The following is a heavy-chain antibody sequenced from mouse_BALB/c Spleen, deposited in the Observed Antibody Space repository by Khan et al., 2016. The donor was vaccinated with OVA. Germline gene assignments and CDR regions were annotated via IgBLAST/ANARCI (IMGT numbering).Heavy chain of an antibody. V-gene: IGHV5-6-3*01. CDR2: INSNGGST. Sequence: EVELVESGGGLVKPGGSMKLSCEASGFTFSSYGMCWVRQIPGKRLELVAPINSNGGSTYYPDRVQGRLTISRDNATNTLFLQMSSLKSEDTAMYDCARCPYYYGNKYAIDYLGQGTSVTVSS. CDR1: GFTFSSYG. D-gene: IGHD1-1*01. CDR3: ARCPYYYGNKYAIDY. J-gene: IGHJ4*01.